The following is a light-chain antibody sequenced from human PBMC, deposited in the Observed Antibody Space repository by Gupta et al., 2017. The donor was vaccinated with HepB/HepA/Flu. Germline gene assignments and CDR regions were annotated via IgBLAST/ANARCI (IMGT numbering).Light chain of an antibody. CDR3: QQYSDYSWT. J-gene: IGKJ1*01. Sequence: DIQMTQSPSTLSASVGDRVTITCRATQSISNWLAWYQQKPGKAPKVLIYKASNVESGVPSRFSGSGSGTEFTLTISSLQPDDFATYYCQQYSDYSWTFGQGTKVEI. V-gene: IGKV1-5*03. CDR1: QSISNW. CDR2: KAS.